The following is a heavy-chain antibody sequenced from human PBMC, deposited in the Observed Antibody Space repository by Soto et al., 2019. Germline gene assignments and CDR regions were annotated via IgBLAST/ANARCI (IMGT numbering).Heavy chain of an antibody. Sequence: GSLXISCPRSGYSFTNYWIGWVRQMPGEGLEWRGLIYPGDSDTRCSPSFQGQVTISADKSINTAYLQWSSLKAADTAMYYCARRITMARGVVPHAFDIWGQGTVVTVSS. V-gene: IGHV5-51*01. CDR1: GYSFTNYW. CDR2: IYPGDSDT. CDR3: ARRITMARGVVPHAFDI. J-gene: IGHJ3*02. D-gene: IGHD3-10*01.